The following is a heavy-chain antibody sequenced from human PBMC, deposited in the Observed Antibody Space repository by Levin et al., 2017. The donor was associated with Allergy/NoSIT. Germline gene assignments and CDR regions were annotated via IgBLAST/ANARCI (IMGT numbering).Heavy chain of an antibody. CDR3: ARLGSAWCVDD. Sequence: PGGSLRLSCAASGYSFSSYGMHWVRQAPGKGLEWVAVIWYDGSNKYYADSVKGRFSISRDDSKHTLYLQINSLRAEDTAVYYCARLGSAWCVDDWGQGTLVTVSS. J-gene: IGHJ4*02. D-gene: IGHD6-19*01. CDR2: IWYDGSNK. CDR1: GYSFSSYG. V-gene: IGHV3-33*01.